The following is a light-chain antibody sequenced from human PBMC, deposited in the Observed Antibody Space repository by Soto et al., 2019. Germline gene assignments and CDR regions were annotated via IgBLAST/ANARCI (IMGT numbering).Light chain of an antibody. Sequence: QSVLTQPPSASGTPGQRGTISCSGSSSNIGSYSVNWYQQLPGTAPKLLIYSSNQRPSGAPDRFSGSKSGTSASLAISGLQSEDEADYYCAAWDDRLNGVVFGGGTKVTVL. J-gene: IGLJ2*01. CDR3: AAWDDRLNGVV. V-gene: IGLV1-44*01. CDR2: SSN. CDR1: SSNIGSYS.